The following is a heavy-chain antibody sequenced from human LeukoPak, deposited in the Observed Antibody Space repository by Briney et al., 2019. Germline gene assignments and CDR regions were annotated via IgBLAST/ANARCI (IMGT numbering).Heavy chain of an antibody. J-gene: IGHJ5*02. V-gene: IGHV1-69*04. CDR2: IIPILGIA. CDR1: LGTLNHYA. CDR3: ASESPYSSSCMGA. D-gene: IGHD6-13*01. Sequence: SAVPVSCQASLGTLNHYAIRWVGPAPGRGVEGMGRIIPILGIANYAQKLQGRVTITADTSTSTAYIELGSLRSEDTTVHYCASESPYSSSCMGAWGQGGLVTASS.